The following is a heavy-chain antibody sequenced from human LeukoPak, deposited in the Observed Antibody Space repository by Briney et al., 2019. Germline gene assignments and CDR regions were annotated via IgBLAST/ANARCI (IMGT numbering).Heavy chain of an antibody. CDR1: GYTFTNYA. J-gene: IGHJ6*03. D-gene: IGHD6-6*01. V-gene: IGHV7-4-1*02. Sequence: GASVKVSCKASGYTFTNYAMNWVRQAPGQGLEWMGWINTNTGNPTYAQGFTGRFVFPLDISVSTAYLQISSLKAEDTAVYYCAGYSSSSPHFYYYMDVWGKGTTVTVSS. CDR2: INTNTGNP. CDR3: AGYSSSSPHFYYYMDV.